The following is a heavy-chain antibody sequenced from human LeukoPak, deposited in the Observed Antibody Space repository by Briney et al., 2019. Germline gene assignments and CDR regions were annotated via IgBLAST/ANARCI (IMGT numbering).Heavy chain of an antibody. CDR1: GGSFSGYY. V-gene: IGHV4-59*01. Sequence: SETLSLTCAVYGGSFSGYYWSWIRQPPGKGLEWIGYIYYSGSTNYNPSLKSRVTISVDTSKDQFSLKLSSVTAADTAVYYCARDRGDRWFDYYYYYMDVWGKGTTVTVSS. CDR3: ARDRGDRWFDYYYYYMDV. J-gene: IGHJ6*03. D-gene: IGHD3-10*01. CDR2: IYYSGST.